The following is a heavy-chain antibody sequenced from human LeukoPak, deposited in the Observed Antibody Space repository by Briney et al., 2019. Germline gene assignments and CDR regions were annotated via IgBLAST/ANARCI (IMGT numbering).Heavy chain of an antibody. D-gene: IGHD3-22*01. CDR2: IYSSGST. Sequence: PSQTLSLTCTVSGGSISSGSYYWSWIRQPAGKGLEWIGRIYSSGSTKYNPSLQSRVTISVDTSKNQFSLKLSSVTAADTAVYYCARDLRDYYDSSGYYYGGFDPWGQGTLVTVSS. V-gene: IGHV4-61*02. J-gene: IGHJ5*02. CDR3: ARDLRDYYDSSGYYYGGFDP. CDR1: GGSISSGSYY.